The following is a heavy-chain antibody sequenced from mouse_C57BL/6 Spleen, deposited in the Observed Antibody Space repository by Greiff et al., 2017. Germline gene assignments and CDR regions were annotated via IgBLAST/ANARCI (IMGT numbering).Heavy chain of an antibody. CDR3: TSSTTVVAPVYAMED. Sequence: VQLVESGAELVRPGASVTLSCKASGYTFTDYEMHWVKQTPVHGLEWIGAIDPETGGTAYNQKFKGKAILTADKSSSTAYMELRSLTSEDSAVYYCTSSTTVVAPVYAMEDWGQGASVTVAS. CDR2: IDPETGGT. D-gene: IGHD1-1*01. CDR1: GYTFTDYE. J-gene: IGHJ4*01. V-gene: IGHV1-15*01.